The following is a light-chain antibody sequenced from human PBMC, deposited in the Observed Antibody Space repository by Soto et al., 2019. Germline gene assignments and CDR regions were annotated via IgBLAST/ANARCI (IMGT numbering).Light chain of an antibody. CDR1: QSVSSSY. Sequence: EIVLTQSPGTLALSPGERATLSCRASQSVSSSYLARYQQKPGQAPRLLIYGASSRATGLPDRFSGSGSGTDLTLTISRLEAEDFAVYYCQQYGSSLRTFGQGTKVEIK. J-gene: IGKJ1*01. V-gene: IGKV3-20*01. CDR3: QQYGSSLRT. CDR2: GAS.